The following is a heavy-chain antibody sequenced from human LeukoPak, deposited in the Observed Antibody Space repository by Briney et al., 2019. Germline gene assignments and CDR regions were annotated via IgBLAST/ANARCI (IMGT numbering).Heavy chain of an antibody. CDR2: ISGSGGNT. CDR3: AKIALLRGPRYHYFDY. J-gene: IGHJ4*02. D-gene: IGHD3-9*01. V-gene: IGHV3-23*01. CDR1: GFTFSSYA. Sequence: GGSLRLSCAASGFTFSSYAMSWVRQAPGKGPEWVSAISGSGGNTYYADSVKGRFTISRDNSKNTLYLQMNSLRAEDTAVYYCAKIALLRGPRYHYFDYWGQGILVTVSS.